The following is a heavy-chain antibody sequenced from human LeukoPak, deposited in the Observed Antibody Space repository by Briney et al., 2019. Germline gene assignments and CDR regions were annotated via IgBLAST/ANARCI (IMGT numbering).Heavy chain of an antibody. CDR3: ARAPLGGGWPFHGMDV. Sequence: GESLKISCKGSGYNFITYWIAWVRQMPGKGLEGMGIIYPGDSDTRYSPSFQGQVTISADKSISTAYLQWSSLKASDTAMYYCARAPLGGGWPFHGMDVWGKGTTVTVSS. J-gene: IGHJ6*04. V-gene: IGHV5-51*01. D-gene: IGHD6-19*01. CDR1: GYNFITYW. CDR2: IYPGDSDT.